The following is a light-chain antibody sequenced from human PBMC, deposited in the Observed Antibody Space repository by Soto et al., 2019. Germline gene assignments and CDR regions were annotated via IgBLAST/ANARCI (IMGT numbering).Light chain of an antibody. J-gene: IGKJ1*01. CDR2: WAA. V-gene: IGKV4-1*01. Sequence: DIVMTQSPDSLAVSLGERATINCKSSESVLYSPTTNNYLAWYQQKPGQPPKLLVYWAATQESGVPDRCSGRGSVTDFTLTIHGLQDEAVAVYYYQQYFNAPHTFGQGNK. CDR3: QQYFNAPHT. CDR1: ESVLYSPTTNNY.